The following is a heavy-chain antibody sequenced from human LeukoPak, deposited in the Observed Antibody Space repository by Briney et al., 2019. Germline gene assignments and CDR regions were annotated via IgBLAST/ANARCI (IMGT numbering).Heavy chain of an antibody. CDR3: AIQVLMHTKSYYFDY. CDR1: GYTFTDYY. Sequence: ASVKVSCKASGYTFTDYYMHGVGQAPGQGLEGMGFINPNSGDTDYAQNFQGRVTMPRDTSISTAYMELSSLTSDDTAVYYCAIQVLMHTKSYYFDYWGQGALVTVSS. V-gene: IGHV1-2*02. J-gene: IGHJ4*02. CDR2: INPNSGDT. D-gene: IGHD3-16*01.